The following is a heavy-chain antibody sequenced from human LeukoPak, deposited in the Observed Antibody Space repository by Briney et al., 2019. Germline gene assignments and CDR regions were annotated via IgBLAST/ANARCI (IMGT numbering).Heavy chain of an antibody. Sequence: ASVKVSCKASGYTFTNYYMHWVRQAPGQGLEWMGIINPSGGSTSYAQKFQGRVTMTRDTSTSTVYMELSSLRSEDTAVYYCAREVTVGATRDYWGQGTLVTVSS. CDR3: AREVTVGATRDY. D-gene: IGHD1-26*01. V-gene: IGHV1-46*01. CDR2: INPSGGST. CDR1: GYTFTNYY. J-gene: IGHJ4*02.